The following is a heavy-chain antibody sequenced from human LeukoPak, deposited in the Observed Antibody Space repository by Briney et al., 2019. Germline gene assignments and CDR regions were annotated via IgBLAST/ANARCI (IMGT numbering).Heavy chain of an antibody. J-gene: IGHJ2*01. V-gene: IGHV3-64D*06. CDR3: VREGTPGRQFFDL. CDR1: GFTFSSYA. Sequence: GGSLRLSCAASGFTFSSYAMHWVRQAPGKGLEYVSAISGSDGTTYYAGSVRGRFTISTDNFKNSLFLQMNSMGADDTAVYYCVREGTPGRQFFDLWGRGTLVTVSS. D-gene: IGHD6-19*01. CDR2: ISGSDGTT.